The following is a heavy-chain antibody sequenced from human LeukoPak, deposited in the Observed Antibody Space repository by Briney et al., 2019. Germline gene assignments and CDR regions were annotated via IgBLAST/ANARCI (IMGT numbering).Heavy chain of an antibody. CDR2: ISSSSSYI. CDR1: GFTFSSYS. V-gene: IGHV3-21*01. CDR3: ARGWVSSAEYFQH. J-gene: IGHJ1*01. Sequence: PGGSLRLSCAASGFTFSSYSMNWVRQAPGKGLEWVSSISSSSSYIYYADSVKGRFTISRDNAKNSLYLQMNSLRAEDTAVYYCARGWVSSAEYFQHCGQGTLGTVSS. D-gene: IGHD6-13*01.